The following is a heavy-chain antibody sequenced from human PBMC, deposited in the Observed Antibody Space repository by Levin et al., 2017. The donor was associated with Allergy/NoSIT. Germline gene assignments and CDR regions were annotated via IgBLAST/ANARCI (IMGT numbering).Heavy chain of an antibody. CDR3: ATDTYGSGTYYNDLDY. V-gene: IGHV3-15*01. J-gene: IGHJ4*02. CDR1: GFTFSKAW. D-gene: IGHD3-10*01. Sequence: PGGSLRLSCAASGFTFSKAWLSWVRQAPGKGLEWVGRIKREEDGGTTDYAAPVKGRFTISRDDSKNTVYLQMSSLKTEDTAVYYCATDTYGSGTYYNDLDYWGQGTLVTVSS. CDR2: IKREEDGGTT.